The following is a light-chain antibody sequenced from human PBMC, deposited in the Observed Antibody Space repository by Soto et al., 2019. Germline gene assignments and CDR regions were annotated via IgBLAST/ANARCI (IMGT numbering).Light chain of an antibody. CDR3: QQLYSYSS. CDR1: QDIGRY. Sequence: DIQLTQSLSFVSASVGERVTITCRASQDIGRYLAWYQQKPGEAPKLLISAASTLQSGVPSRFSGSGSGTEFTLTVSYLLPEDFATYYCQQLYSYSSFGQGTRLEIK. V-gene: IGKV1-9*01. CDR2: AAS. J-gene: IGKJ5*01.